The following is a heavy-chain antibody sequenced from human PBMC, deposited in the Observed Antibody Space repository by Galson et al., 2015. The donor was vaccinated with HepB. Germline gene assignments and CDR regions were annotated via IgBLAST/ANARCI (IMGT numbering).Heavy chain of an antibody. CDR3: ARGNATTMAIDS. V-gene: IGHV3-21*01. Sequence: SLRLSCAASGFSSSNYNMKWVRQAPGKGLEWVSSISLGGHYIYYADSVRGRFTISRDPAQNSLSLQMTSLRAEDTAVYYCARGNATTMAIDSWGHGTLVTVSS. D-gene: IGHD1-1*01. J-gene: IGHJ5*01. CDR2: ISLGGHYI. CDR1: GFSSSNYN.